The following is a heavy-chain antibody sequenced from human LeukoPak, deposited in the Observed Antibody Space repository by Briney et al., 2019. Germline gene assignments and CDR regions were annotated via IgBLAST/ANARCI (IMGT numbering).Heavy chain of an antibody. J-gene: IGHJ3*02. CDR1: GGSISSSTYY. Sequence: SETLSLTCTVSGGSISSSTYYWDWIRQPPGRGLEGIVNFYNSGSTYYNPSLKSRVTISGDTSKNQSSLQLSSVTAADTAVYYCARHSGYENAFDIWGQGTMVTVSS. CDR2: FYNSGST. D-gene: IGHD5-12*01. CDR3: ARHSGYENAFDI. V-gene: IGHV4-39*01.